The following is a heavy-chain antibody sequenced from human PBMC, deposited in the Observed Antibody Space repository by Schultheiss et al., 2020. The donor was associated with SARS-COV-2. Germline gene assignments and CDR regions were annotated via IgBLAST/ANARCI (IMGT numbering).Heavy chain of an antibody. D-gene: IGHD3-16*01. CDR3: ARGQPIWGYFDY. CDR1: GYSISSGYY. CDR2: IYHSGST. V-gene: IGHV4-38-2*01. Sequence: SETLSLTCAVSGYSISSGYYWGWIRQPPGKGLEWIGSIYHSGSTYYNPSLKSRVTISVDRSKNQFSLKLSSVTAADTAVYYCARGQPIWGYFDYWGQGTLVTVSS. J-gene: IGHJ4*02.